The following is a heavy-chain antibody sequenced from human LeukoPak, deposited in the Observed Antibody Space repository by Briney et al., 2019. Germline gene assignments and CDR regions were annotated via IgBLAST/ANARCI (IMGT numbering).Heavy chain of an antibody. J-gene: IGHJ3*02. CDR2: ISSSSAYI. V-gene: IGHV3-21*01. Sequence: GGSLRLSCAASGFTFSSYSMNWVRQAPGKGLEWVSSISSSSAYIYYADSMKGRFTISRDNAKNTLYLQMNSLRAEDTAVYYCARDGMTAARDAFDIWGQGTMVTVSS. D-gene: IGHD1-14*01. CDR1: GFTFSSYS. CDR3: ARDGMTAARDAFDI.